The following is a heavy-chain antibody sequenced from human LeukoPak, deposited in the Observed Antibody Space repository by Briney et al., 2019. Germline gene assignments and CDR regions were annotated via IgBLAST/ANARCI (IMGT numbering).Heavy chain of an antibody. CDR2: IIPIFGTA. D-gene: IGHD1-26*01. V-gene: IGHV1-69*05. J-gene: IGHJ6*03. Sequence: SVKVSCKASGGTFSSYAISWVRQAPGQGLEWMGRIIPIFGTANYAQKFQGRVTITTDESTSTAYMELGSLRSEDTAVYYCARGPSDYYYYMDVWGKGTTVTVSS. CDR1: GGTFSSYA. CDR3: ARGPSDYYYYMDV.